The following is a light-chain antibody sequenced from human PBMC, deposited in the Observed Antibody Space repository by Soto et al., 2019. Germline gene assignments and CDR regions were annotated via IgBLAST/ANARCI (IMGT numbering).Light chain of an antibody. V-gene: IGLV2-23*01. Sequence: QSALTQPASVSGSPGQSITISCTGTSSDVGGYNFVSWYQQHPGKAPKLMIYEGSNRPSGIANRFSGSKSGNTASLTISGLQAEDEAAYYCCSYADSSRTYVFGSGTKVTVL. CDR1: SSDVGGYNF. CDR3: CSYADSSRTYV. CDR2: EGS. J-gene: IGLJ1*01.